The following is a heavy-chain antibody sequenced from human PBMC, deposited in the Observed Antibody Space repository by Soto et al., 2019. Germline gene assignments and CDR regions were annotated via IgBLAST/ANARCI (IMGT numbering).Heavy chain of an antibody. CDR3: ATRITVFGLLIPPFDP. CDR1: GGSFSGYY. D-gene: IGHD3-3*01. V-gene: IGHV4-34*01. Sequence: SETLSLTCAVYGGSFSGYYWSWIRQPPGKGLEWIGEINHSGSTNYNPSLKSRVTISVDTSKNQFSLKLSSVTAADTAVYYCATRITVFGLLIPPFDPWGQGTQVTVSS. CDR2: INHSGST. J-gene: IGHJ5*02.